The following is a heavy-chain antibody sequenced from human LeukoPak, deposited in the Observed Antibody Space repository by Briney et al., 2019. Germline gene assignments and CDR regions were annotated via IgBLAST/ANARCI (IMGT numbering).Heavy chain of an antibody. CDR2: IYYTGDT. CDR3: ASGYGDYVH. D-gene: IGHD4-17*01. CDR1: GGSISNYY. Sequence: PSETLSLTCTVSGGSISNYYWSWIRQPPGKGLEWIGYIYYTGDTNHNPSLKSRVTISIDTSKNQLSLTLHSVTAADTAVYYCASGYGDYVHWGQGTLVTVS. J-gene: IGHJ4*02. V-gene: IGHV4-59*08.